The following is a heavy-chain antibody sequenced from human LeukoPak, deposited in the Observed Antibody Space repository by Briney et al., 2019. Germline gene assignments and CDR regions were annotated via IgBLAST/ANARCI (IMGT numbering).Heavy chain of an antibody. Sequence: PGGSLRLSCAASGFTFSRHPMHWVRQAPGKGLEWVAVIVYDGSEKYYKESVKGRFTISRDNSKNTLYLQMDSLRPEDTAVYYCVKDPRTGAVSGIFYFDYWGQGTLLTVSS. J-gene: IGHJ4*02. CDR2: IVYDGSEK. CDR3: VKDPRTGAVSGIFYFDY. D-gene: IGHD6-19*01. V-gene: IGHV3-30*04. CDR1: GFTFSRHP.